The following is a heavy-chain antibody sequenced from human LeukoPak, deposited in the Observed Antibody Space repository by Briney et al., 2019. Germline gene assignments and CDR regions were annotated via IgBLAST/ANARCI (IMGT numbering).Heavy chain of an antibody. CDR3: ARVPRRVTGSNRRFYYYYYMDV. CDR1: GGSISSGSYY. J-gene: IGHJ6*03. CDR2: INHSGST. Sequence: PSETLSLTCTVSGGSISSGSYYWSWIRQPPGKGLEWIGEINHSGSTNYNPSLKSRVTISVDTSKNQFSLKLSSVTAADTAVYYCARVPRRVTGSNRRFYYYYYMDVWGKGTTVTVSS. D-gene: IGHD2-21*02. V-gene: IGHV4-39*07.